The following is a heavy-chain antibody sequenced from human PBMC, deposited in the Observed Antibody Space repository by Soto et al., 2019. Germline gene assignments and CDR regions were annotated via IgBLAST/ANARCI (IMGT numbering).Heavy chain of an antibody. V-gene: IGHV3-30-3*01. CDR2: ISYDGSNK. Sequence: GGSLRLSCAASGFTFSSYAMHWVRQAPGKGLEWVAVISYDGSNKYYADSVKGRFTISRDNSKNTLYLQMNSLRAEDTAVYYCARDGPYDFWSGYITPTHYYGMDVWGQGTTVTVSS. CDR3: ARDGPYDFWSGYITPTHYYGMDV. CDR1: GFTFSSYA. D-gene: IGHD3-3*01. J-gene: IGHJ6*02.